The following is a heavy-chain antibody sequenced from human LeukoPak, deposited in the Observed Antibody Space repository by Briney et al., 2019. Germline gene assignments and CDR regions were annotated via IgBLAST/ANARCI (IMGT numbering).Heavy chain of an antibody. V-gene: IGHV1-69*01. Sequence: SVKVSCKAPGGTFSSYAISWVRQAPGQGLEWMGGIIPIFGTANYAQKFQGRVTITADESTSTAYMELSSLRSEDTAVYYCGGPYCSGGSCYSRVKYGMDVWGKGTTVTVSS. CDR1: GGTFSSYA. D-gene: IGHD2-15*01. CDR2: IIPIFGTA. J-gene: IGHJ6*04. CDR3: GGPYCSGGSCYSRVKYGMDV.